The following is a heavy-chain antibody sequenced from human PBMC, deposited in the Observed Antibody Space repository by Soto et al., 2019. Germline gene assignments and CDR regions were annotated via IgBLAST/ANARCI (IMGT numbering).Heavy chain of an antibody. J-gene: IGHJ6*02. D-gene: IGHD6-6*01. V-gene: IGHV4-34*01. CDR1: GGSFSDYY. CDR2: INHSGST. Sequence: SKTLSLTGTVYGGSFSDYYWGSIRQPPGKGLEWIGEINHSGSTNYNPSLKSRVTISVDTSKNQFSLKLSSVTAADTAVYYCARAPRSSSSYYYYYGMDVWGQGTTVTVYS. CDR3: ARAPRSSSSYYYYYGMDV.